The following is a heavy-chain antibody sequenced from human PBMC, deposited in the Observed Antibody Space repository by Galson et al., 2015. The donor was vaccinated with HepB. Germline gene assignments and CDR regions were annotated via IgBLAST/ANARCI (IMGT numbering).Heavy chain of an antibody. V-gene: IGHV1-18*04. Sequence: SVKVSCKASGYTFTGYYMHWVRQAPGQGLEWMGWISAYNGNTNYAQKLQGRVTMTTDTSTSTAYMELRSLRSDDTAVYYCARDHRIVGATQIDYWGQGTLVTVSS. CDR1: GYTFTGYY. D-gene: IGHD1-26*01. J-gene: IGHJ4*02. CDR2: ISAYNGNT. CDR3: ARDHRIVGATQIDY.